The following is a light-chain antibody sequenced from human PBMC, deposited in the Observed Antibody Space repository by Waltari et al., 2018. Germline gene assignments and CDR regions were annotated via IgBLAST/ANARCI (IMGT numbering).Light chain of an antibody. J-gene: IGLJ1*01. CDR2: DVS. CDR1: SSDIGGYNY. Sequence: QSALTQPASVSGSPGQSITISCTGTSSDIGGYNYVSWFQQHPGKAPKLIIYDVSARPSGVSYRFSGSKSCNTASLTISGLQAEDEADYYCISYTSDTTFVFGAGTKVTVL. V-gene: IGLV2-14*01. CDR3: ISYTSDTTFV.